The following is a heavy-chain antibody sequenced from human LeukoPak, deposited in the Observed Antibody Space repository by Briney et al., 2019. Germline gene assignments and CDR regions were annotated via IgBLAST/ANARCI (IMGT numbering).Heavy chain of an antibody. CDR2: VTWNGGST. J-gene: IGHJ6*03. Sequence: GGSLRLSCEASGFSIEDFGMSWVRQPPGKGLEWVSGVTWNGGSTGYAASVEGRFTISRDNAKNSLYLQMNSLRAEDTALYYCAMKFSRDYYYMDVWGKGTTVTVSS. V-gene: IGHV3-20*04. CDR3: AMKFSRDYYYMDV. CDR1: GFSIEDFG.